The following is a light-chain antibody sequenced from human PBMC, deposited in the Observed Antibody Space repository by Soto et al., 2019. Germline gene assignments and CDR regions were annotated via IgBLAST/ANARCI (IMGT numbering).Light chain of an antibody. CDR3: CSFTSSSTWV. CDR2: EVS. J-gene: IGLJ3*02. V-gene: IGLV2-14*01. Sequence: QSALTQPASVSGSPGQSITISCTGTSSDVGGYKYVSWYQQHPGKAPKLMIYEVSNRPSGVSNRFSGSKTGNTASLTISGLQAEDEAAYYCCSFTSSSTWVFGGGTKLTVL. CDR1: SSDVGGYKY.